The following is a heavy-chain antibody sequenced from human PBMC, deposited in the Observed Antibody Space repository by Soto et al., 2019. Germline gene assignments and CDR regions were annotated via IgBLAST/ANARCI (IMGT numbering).Heavy chain of an antibody. D-gene: IGHD4-4*01. CDR2: ISAYNGNT. CDR1: GYTFASCG. J-gene: IGHJ6*02. V-gene: IGHV1-18*01. CDR3: ASSYSNYALIDYYYYGMDV. Sequence: ASVEVSCKASGYTFASCGSRWVRQAPGQGLEWMGWISAYNGNTNYAQKFQGRVTITRDTSASTAYMELSSLRSEDTAVYYCASSYSNYALIDYYYYGMDVWGQGTTVTVSS.